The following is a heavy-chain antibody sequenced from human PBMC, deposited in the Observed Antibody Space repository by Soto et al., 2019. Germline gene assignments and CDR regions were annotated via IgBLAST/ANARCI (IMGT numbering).Heavy chain of an antibody. CDR1: GYTFNRHG. CDR3: ARVRIVGAREIDF. Sequence: GASVKVSCKASGYTFNRHGITWVRQAPGQGLGWMGWISGYNGDINYEQKFQGRVTLSSDTLTSTVYLELKSLRFDDTAVYYCARVRIVGAREIDFWGQGTLVTVSS. D-gene: IGHD1-26*01. J-gene: IGHJ4*02. V-gene: IGHV1-18*04. CDR2: ISGYNGDI.